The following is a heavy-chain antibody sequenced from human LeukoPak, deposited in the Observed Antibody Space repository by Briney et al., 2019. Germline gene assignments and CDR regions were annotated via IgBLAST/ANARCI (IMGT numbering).Heavy chain of an antibody. CDR2: IIPIFGTA. CDR3: ARARWFGESNYYYYYMDV. D-gene: IGHD3-10*01. J-gene: IGHJ6*03. CDR1: GGTFSSYA. Sequence: ASVKVSCKASGGTFSSYAISWVRQAPGQGLEWMGGIIPIFGTANYAQKFQGRVTITADESTSTAYMELSSLRSEDTAVYYCARARWFGESNYYYYYMDVWGKGTTVTISS. V-gene: IGHV1-69*13.